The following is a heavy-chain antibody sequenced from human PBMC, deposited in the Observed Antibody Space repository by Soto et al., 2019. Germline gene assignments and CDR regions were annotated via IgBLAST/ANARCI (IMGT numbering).Heavy chain of an antibody. J-gene: IGHJ4*02. CDR1: GGSISSGGYY. V-gene: IGHV4-31*03. CDR2: IYYSGST. D-gene: IGHD6-13*01. Sequence: PSETLSLTCTVSGGSISSGGYYWSWIRQHPGKGLEWIGYIYYSGSTYYNPSLKSRVTISVDTSKNQFSLKLSSVTAADTAVYYCARGRIAAAGYYFDYWGQGTLVTVSS. CDR3: ARGRIAAAGYYFDY.